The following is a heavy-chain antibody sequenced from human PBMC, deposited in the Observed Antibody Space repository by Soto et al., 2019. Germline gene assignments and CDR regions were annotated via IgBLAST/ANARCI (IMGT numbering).Heavy chain of an antibody. CDR1: GYTFTSYG. Sequence: QVQLVQSGAEVKKPGASVKVSCKASGYTFTSYGISWVRQAPGQGLEWMGWISAYNGNTNYAQKLQGRVTMTTDTSARPAYVELRSLRSDDTAVYYCARDKGDGSGSYYGYWGQGTLVTVSS. CDR3: ARDKGDGSGSYYGY. V-gene: IGHV1-18*01. D-gene: IGHD3-10*01. J-gene: IGHJ4*01. CDR2: ISAYNGNT.